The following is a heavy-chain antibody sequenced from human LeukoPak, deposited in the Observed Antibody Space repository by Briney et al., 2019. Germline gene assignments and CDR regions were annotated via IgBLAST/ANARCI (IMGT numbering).Heavy chain of an antibody. CDR3: ARGLAAAGTTRDY. D-gene: IGHD6-13*01. CDR1: GYTFTSYG. V-gene: IGHV1-2*04. Sequence: PTASVKVSCKASGYTFTSYGISWVRQAPGQGLEWMGWINPNSGGTNYAQKFQGWVTMTRDTSISTAYMELSRLRSDDTAVYYCARGLAAAGTTRDYWGQGTLVTVSS. J-gene: IGHJ4*02. CDR2: INPNSGGT.